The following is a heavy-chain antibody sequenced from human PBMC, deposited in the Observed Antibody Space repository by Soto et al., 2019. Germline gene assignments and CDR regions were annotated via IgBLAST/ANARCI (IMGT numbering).Heavy chain of an antibody. D-gene: IGHD6-19*01. CDR3: AGPNLAVAGNVAFDI. J-gene: IGHJ3*02. Sequence: EVQLVESGGGLVQPGGSLRLSCAASGFTFSRYWMTWVRQAPGNGLEWVANINPDGSVQNYIPSVKGRFTISRDNAKDSLHLQMNSLRAEDTAVYYCAGPNLAVAGNVAFDIWGQGTMVTVSA. V-gene: IGHV3-7*03. CDR1: GFTFSRYW. CDR2: INPDGSVQ.